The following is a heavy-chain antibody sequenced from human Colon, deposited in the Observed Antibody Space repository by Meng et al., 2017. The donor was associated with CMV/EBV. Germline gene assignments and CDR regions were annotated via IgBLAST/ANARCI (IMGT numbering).Heavy chain of an antibody. CDR2: IITISGTT. Sequence: QAQLEQAWAEGKKPGSSVKVSCKASKGTFTSYPISWVRQGPGQGFEWVGGIITISGTTDYAQKFQGRVTITADESTSTAYMKLSNLRSEDTAIYYCARVICGGDCYLDYWGRGTLVTVSS. D-gene: IGHD2-21*02. J-gene: IGHJ4*02. CDR3: ARVICGGDCYLDY. CDR1: KGTFTSYP. V-gene: IGHV1-69*12.